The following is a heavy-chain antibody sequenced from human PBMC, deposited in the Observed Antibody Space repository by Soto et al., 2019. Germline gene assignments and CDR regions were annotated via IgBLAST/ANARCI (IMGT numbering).Heavy chain of an antibody. CDR1: GFTFRSYG. Sequence: PGGSLRLSCAASGFTFRSYGMRWVRQAPGKGLEWLAVISYDGNSKYYADSIKGRLTISRDDSKNTVYLQVNSLRTDDTGVYYCAKEAGVAQPLDYWGQGTLVTVSS. CDR2: ISYDGNSK. D-gene: IGHD2-15*01. V-gene: IGHV3-30*18. CDR3: AKEAGVAQPLDY. J-gene: IGHJ4*02.